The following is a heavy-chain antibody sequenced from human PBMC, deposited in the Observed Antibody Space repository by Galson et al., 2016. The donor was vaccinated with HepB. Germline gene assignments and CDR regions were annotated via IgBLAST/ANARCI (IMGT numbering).Heavy chain of an antibody. J-gene: IGHJ4*02. D-gene: IGHD3-22*01. CDR2: IRPDGREI. V-gene: IGHV3-7*03. CDR3: ARVFSYDRRDYYRHFDS. CDR1: GFPFSTYC. Sequence: SLRLSCAASGFPFSTYCMTRVRQAPGKGPEWVAVIRPDGREIQYVDSVKGRFTISRDDGKNSLYLQMNTLRAEDTAVYYCARVFSYDRRDYYRHFDSWGRGTLVTVSS.